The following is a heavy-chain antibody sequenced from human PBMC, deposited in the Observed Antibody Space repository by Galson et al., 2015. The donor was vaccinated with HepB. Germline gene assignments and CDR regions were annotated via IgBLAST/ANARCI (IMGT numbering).Heavy chain of an antibody. V-gene: IGHV3-7*01. CDR1: GFTFRSDW. CDR2: RKQDGSEK. CDR3: ARDPMADYDILTGYYIS. J-gene: IGHJ5*02. D-gene: IGHD3-9*01. Sequence: SLRLYCAASGFTFRSDWMSWVRQAPGKGLEWVANRKQDGSEKYYVDAGKGRFTISRDNAKNSPYLQMNSLRAEDTAVYYCARDPMADYDILTGYYISWGQGTLVTVSS.